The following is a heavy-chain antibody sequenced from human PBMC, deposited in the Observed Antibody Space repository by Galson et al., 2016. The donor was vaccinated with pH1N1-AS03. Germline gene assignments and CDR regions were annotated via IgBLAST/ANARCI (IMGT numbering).Heavy chain of an antibody. J-gene: IGHJ4*02. Sequence: SLRLSCAASGLTFSDYWMSWVRQAPGKGLEWVANISQDGTSKNYADSVKDRFTIDRDNVKKSLYLQINGLRADDTAVYYCAVDSFSRANYWGRGALVTVSS. V-gene: IGHV3-7*03. D-gene: IGHD2-8*01. CDR3: AVDSFSRANY. CDR1: GLTFSDYW. CDR2: ISQDGTSK.